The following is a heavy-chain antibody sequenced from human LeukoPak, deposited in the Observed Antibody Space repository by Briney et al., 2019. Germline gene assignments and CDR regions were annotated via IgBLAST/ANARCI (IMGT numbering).Heavy chain of an antibody. CDR1: GYAFTSYA. CDR3: ARVGGYSGYDPDYFDY. Sequence: ASVKVSCKAFGYAFTSYAMHWVRQAPGQRLEWMGWINAGNGNTKYSQKFQGRVTITRDTSASTAYMELSSLRSEDTAVYYCARVGGYSGYDPDYFDYWDQGTLVTVSS. J-gene: IGHJ4*02. D-gene: IGHD5-12*01. V-gene: IGHV1-3*01. CDR2: INAGNGNT.